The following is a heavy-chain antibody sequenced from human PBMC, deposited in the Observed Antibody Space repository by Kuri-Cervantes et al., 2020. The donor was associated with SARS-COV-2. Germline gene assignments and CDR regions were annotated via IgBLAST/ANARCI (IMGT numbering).Heavy chain of an antibody. J-gene: IGHJ4*02. CDR2: IYYSGST. Sequence: LRLSCTVSGGSISSGGYYWSWIRQHPGKGLEWIGYIYYSGSTYYSPSLKSRVTISVDTSKNQFSLKLSSVTAADTAVYYCAKVSKSSVSDFWGQGTLVTVSS. CDR1: GGSISSGGYY. CDR3: AKVSKSSVSDF. V-gene: IGHV4-31*03. D-gene: IGHD6-19*01.